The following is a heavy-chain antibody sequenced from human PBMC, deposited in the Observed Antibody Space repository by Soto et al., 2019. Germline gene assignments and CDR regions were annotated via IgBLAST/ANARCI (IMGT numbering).Heavy chain of an antibody. CDR3: ALRTTYYYYISGSP. CDR1: GFTFSCYA. J-gene: IGHJ5*02. Sequence: GGSLRLSCAASGFTFSCYAMSWVRQAPGKGLEWVSAISGSGGSTYYADSVKGRFTISRDNSKNTLYLQMNSLRAEDTAVYYCALRTTYYYYISGSPWGQGTLVTVSS. CDR2: ISGSGGST. V-gene: IGHV3-23*01. D-gene: IGHD3-22*01.